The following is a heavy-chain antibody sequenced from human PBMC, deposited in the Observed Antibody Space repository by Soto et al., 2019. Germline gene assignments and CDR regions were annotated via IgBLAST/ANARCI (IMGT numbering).Heavy chain of an antibody. CDR1: GFTFSNAW. J-gene: IGHJ6*02. CDR2: IKSKTDGGTT. Sequence: EVQLVESGGGLVKPGGSLRLSCAASGFTFSNAWMSWVRQAPGKGLEWVGRIKSKTDGGTTDYAAPVKGRFTISRDDSKNTLYLQMNSLKTEDTAVYYCTTDFRGDYVPYYYYYGMDVWGQGTTVTVSS. D-gene: IGHD4-17*01. CDR3: TTDFRGDYVPYYYYYGMDV. V-gene: IGHV3-15*01.